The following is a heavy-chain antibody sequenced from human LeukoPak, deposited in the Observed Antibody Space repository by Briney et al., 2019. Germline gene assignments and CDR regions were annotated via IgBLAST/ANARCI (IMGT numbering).Heavy chain of an antibody. Sequence: GASLRLPCAASGFTFSSYAMSWVRQAPGKGLEWVSAISGSGGSTYYADSVKGRFTISRDNSKNTLYLQMNSLRAEDTAVYYCAKQRYSGSYYDYWGQGTLVTVSS. D-gene: IGHD1-26*01. CDR3: AKQRYSGSYYDY. J-gene: IGHJ4*02. V-gene: IGHV3-23*01. CDR2: ISGSGGST. CDR1: GFTFSSYA.